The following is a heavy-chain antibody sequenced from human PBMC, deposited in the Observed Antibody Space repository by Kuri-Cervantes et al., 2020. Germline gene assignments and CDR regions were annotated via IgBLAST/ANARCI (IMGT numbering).Heavy chain of an antibody. CDR3: ARGTRLLRRGRYSYYMDV. CDR1: DGSFSGYH. J-gene: IGHJ6*03. D-gene: IGHD4/OR15-4a*01. V-gene: IGHV4-34*01. Sequence: GSLRLSCAVYDGSFSGYHWSWIRQPPGKGLEWIGEINHSGSTNYNPSLKSRVTMSVDTSKNQFSLKLSSVTAADTAVYYCARGTRLLRRGRYSYYMDVWGKGTTVTVSS. CDR2: INHSGST.